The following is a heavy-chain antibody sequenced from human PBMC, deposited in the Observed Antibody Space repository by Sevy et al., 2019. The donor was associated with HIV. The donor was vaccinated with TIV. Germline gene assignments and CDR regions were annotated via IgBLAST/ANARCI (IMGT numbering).Heavy chain of an antibody. CDR1: GYTLTKLS. D-gene: IGHD2-15*01. V-gene: IGHV1-24*01. CDR2: FDPQDDEI. CDR3: ATVGLRYYSGSSSYQGDWFDP. J-gene: IGHJ5*02. Sequence: ASVKVSCKVSGYTLTKLSIHWVRQAPGKGLEWLGDFDPQDDEIIYAQRFQGRLTMTEDTSTETAYMELSSLTSEDTAVYYCATVGLRYYSGSSSYQGDWFDPWGPGTLVTVSS.